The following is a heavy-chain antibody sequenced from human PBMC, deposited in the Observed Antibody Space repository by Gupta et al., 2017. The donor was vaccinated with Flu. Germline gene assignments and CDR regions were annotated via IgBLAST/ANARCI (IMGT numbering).Heavy chain of an antibody. CDR1: SRYG. J-gene: IGHJ4*02. V-gene: IGHV3-30*18. CDR3: AKVCYSGRWFQADY. D-gene: IGHD2-21*01. Sequence: SRYGMHGGRKAPGRSLEWVAVLSDDGNYKYYAVSVEGRLTIARDMSKNTLYLDMNSTRAEDTAVYYCAKVCYSGRWFQADYWGQGTLVTVS. CDR2: LSDDGNYK.